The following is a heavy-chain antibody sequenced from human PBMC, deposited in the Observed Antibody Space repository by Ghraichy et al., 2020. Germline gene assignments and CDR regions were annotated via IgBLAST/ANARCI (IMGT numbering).Heavy chain of an antibody. CDR3: AKVVTSDSSGYYYVTGGAFDI. J-gene: IGHJ3*02. D-gene: IGHD3-22*01. Sequence: LSLTCAASGFTFSSYAMSWVRQAPGKGLEWVSAISGSGGSTYYADSVKGRFTISRDNSKNTLYLQMNSLRAEDTAVYYCAKVVTSDSSGYYYVTGGAFDIWGQGTMVTVSS. V-gene: IGHV3-23*01. CDR1: GFTFSSYA. CDR2: ISGSGGST.